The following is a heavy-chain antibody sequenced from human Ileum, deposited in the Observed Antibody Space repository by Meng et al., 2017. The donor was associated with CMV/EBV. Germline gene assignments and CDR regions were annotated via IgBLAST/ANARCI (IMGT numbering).Heavy chain of an antibody. D-gene: IGHD1-20*01. V-gene: IGHV4-61*02. CDR1: GASVSSGDYY. Sequence: QVQLQESGPGLVKPPQTLSLTCNFPGASVSSGDYYWTWIRQPAGKGLQYIGRVYRTGSTNYNPSLKSRVTIFVDPSNNQFSLRLTSVTAADTAFYYCARIPYNWNYFDYWGQGTLVTVSS. CDR2: VYRTGST. CDR3: ARIPYNWNYFDY. J-gene: IGHJ4*02.